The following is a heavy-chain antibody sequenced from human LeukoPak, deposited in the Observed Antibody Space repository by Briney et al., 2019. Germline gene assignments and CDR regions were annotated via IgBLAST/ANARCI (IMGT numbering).Heavy chain of an antibody. J-gene: IGHJ4*02. Sequence: GRSLRLSCAASGFTFSSYGMHWVRQAPGKGREGVALIGYDGTNEYYADSVKGRVTISRDNSKNTLYLQMKSLRAEDTAVYYCARDFYCSRTSCYAPSFDYWGQGTLVTVSS. CDR3: ARDFYCSRTSCYAPSFDY. D-gene: IGHD2-2*01. CDR2: IGYDGTNE. V-gene: IGHV3-33*01. CDR1: GFTFSSYG.